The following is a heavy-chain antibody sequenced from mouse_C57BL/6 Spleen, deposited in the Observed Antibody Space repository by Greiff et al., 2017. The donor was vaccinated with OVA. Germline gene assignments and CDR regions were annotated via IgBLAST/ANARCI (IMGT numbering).Heavy chain of an antibody. CDR1: GFTFSSYA. J-gene: IGHJ2*01. Sequence: EVKLMESGGGLVKPGGSLKLSCAASGFTFSSYAMSWVRQTPEKRLEWVATISDGGSYTYYPDNVKGRFTISRDNAKNNLYLQMSHLKSEDTAMYYCARRVYYGSSYFDYWGQGTTLTVSS. D-gene: IGHD1-1*01. V-gene: IGHV5-4*03. CDR3: ARRVYYGSSYFDY. CDR2: ISDGGSYT.